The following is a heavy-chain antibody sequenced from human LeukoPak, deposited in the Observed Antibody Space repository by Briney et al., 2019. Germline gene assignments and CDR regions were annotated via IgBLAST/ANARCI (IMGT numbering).Heavy chain of an antibody. Sequence: ASVKVSCKASGYTFTSYYMHWVRQAPGQGLEWMGIINPSGGSTIYAQKFQGRVTMTRDMSTSTVYMELSSLRSEDTAVYYCARGPLGDYVVSYWYFDLWGRGTLVTVSS. J-gene: IGHJ2*01. CDR3: ARGPLGDYVVSYWYFDL. D-gene: IGHD4-17*01. CDR1: GYTFTSYY. CDR2: INPSGGST. V-gene: IGHV1-46*01.